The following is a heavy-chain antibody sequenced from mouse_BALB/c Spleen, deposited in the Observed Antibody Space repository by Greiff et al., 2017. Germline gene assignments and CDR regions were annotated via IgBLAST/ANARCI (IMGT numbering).Heavy chain of an antibody. CDR2: ISYSGST. D-gene: IGHD2-4*01. CDR1: GDSITSGY. Sequence: DVQLQESGPSLVKPSQTLSLTCSVTGDSITSGYWNWIRKFPGNKLEYMGYISYSGSTYYNPSLKSRISITRDTSKNQYCLQLNSVTTEDTATYYCARYPTMITSFYYAMDYWGQGTSVTVSS. V-gene: IGHV3-8*02. CDR3: ARYPTMITSFYYAMDY. J-gene: IGHJ4*01.